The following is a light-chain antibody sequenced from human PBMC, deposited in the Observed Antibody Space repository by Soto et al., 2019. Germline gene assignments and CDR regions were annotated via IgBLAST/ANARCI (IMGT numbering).Light chain of an antibody. J-gene: IGKJ3*01. CDR3: QQYGGAPFT. V-gene: IGKV3-20*01. CDR2: GPS. CDR1: QNVYINS. Sequence: EIVLTQSPRTLSLSPGESATLSCRASQNVYINSLAWFQQKPGQTPRLLIYGPSTGAAGVPDRFTGSGSGADFALTITSLEPEDFAMYYCQQYGGAPFTFGPGTRV.